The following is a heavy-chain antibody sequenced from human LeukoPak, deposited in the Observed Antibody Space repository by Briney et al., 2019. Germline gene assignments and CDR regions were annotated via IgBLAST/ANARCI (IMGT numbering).Heavy chain of an antibody. J-gene: IGHJ3*02. Sequence: GASVKVSCKASGYTFTGYYMHWVRQAPGQGLEWMGWINPNSGGTNYAQKFQGRVTMTRDTSISTAYMELSRLRSDDTAVYYCARLRGSSWRNDAFDIWGQGTMVTVSS. CDR2: INPNSGGT. CDR1: GYTFTGYY. CDR3: ARLRGSSWRNDAFDI. D-gene: IGHD6-13*01. V-gene: IGHV1-2*02.